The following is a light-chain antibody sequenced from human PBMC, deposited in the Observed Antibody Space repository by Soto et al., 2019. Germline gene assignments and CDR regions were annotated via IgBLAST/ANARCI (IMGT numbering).Light chain of an antibody. CDR3: QQRSDWPLT. CDR2: DAS. Sequence: EIVLTQSPATLSLSPGERATLSCRASQSVSSYLAWYQQKPGQAPRLLIYDASNRATGIPTRFSGGGSGTDFTLTISSLESEDFAVYYCQQRSDWPLTFGGGTKVDIK. CDR1: QSVSSY. J-gene: IGKJ4*01. V-gene: IGKV3-11*01.